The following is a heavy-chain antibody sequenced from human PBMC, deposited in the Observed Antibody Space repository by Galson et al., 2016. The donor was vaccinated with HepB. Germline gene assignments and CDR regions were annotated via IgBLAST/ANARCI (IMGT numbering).Heavy chain of an antibody. CDR1: GYSFTSYY. CDR2: INPSGGSP. J-gene: IGHJ6*02. V-gene: IGHV1-46*01. CDR3: ARVSSSTWHYFYYGMDV. D-gene: IGHD6-13*01. Sequence: SVKVSCKASGYSFTSYYVHWVRQAPGQGLEWMGIINPSGGSPTYAQNFRDRVTMTRDTSTSTVYMALSSLTSHDTAVYYCARVSSSTWHYFYYGMDVWGQGTTVTVSS.